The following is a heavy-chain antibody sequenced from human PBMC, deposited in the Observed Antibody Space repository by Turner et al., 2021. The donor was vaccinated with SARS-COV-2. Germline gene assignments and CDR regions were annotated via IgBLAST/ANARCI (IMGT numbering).Heavy chain of an antibody. J-gene: IGHJ6*02. CDR3: ARVTDYYGSGSYYTSYYYGMDV. CDR2: ISYEGSNK. Sequence: HVQLVESGGGVVQPVRSLRLSCAASGFTFSSYAMLWVRQAPGKGLEWVAVISYEGSNKNYADSVKGRFTISRDNSKNTLNLQMNRQRAEDTAVYYCARVTDYYGSGSYYTSYYYGMDVWGQGTTVTVSS. D-gene: IGHD3-10*01. CDR1: GFTFSSYA. V-gene: IGHV3-30-3*01.